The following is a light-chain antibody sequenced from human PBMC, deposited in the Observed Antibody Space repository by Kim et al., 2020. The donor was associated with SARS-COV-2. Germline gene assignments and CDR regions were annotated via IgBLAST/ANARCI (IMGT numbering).Light chain of an antibody. V-gene: IGKV3-15*01. CDR3: QQYNEWPST. CDR2: GAS. Sequence: SPGERVTPSCRASQSVALLAWYQQKPGQAPRLVIHGASTRATGIPARFSGSGSETEFTLTISSLQSEDFAIYYCQQYNEWPSTFGQGTRLEIK. CDR1: QSVALL. J-gene: IGKJ5*01.